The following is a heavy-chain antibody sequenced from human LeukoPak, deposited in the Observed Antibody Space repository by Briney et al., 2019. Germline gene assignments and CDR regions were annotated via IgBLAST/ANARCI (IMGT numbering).Heavy chain of an antibody. D-gene: IGHD3-22*01. Sequence: ASVKVSCKASGYTFTSYGISWVRQAPGQGLEWMGWISAYNGNTNYAQKLQGRVTMTTDTSTSTAYMELRSLRSDDTAVYYCARDTYYYDSSGYWGLDYWGQGTLVTVSS. CDR3: ARDTYYYDSSGYWGLDY. V-gene: IGHV1-18*01. CDR1: GYTFTSYG. CDR2: ISAYNGNT. J-gene: IGHJ4*02.